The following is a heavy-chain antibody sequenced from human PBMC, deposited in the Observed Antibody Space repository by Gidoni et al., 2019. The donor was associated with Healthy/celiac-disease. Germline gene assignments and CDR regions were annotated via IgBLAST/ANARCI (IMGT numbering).Heavy chain of an antibody. D-gene: IGHD6-19*01. V-gene: IGHV1-69*01. CDR1: GGTFSSYA. CDR3: ARPWYSSGLMGVWFDP. J-gene: IGHJ5*02. Sequence: QVQLLQSGAEVKHPGSSVKVSCKASGGTFSSYAISWVRQAPGQGLEWMGGIIPIFGTANYAQKFQGRVTITADESTSTAYMELSSLRSEDTAVYYCARPWYSSGLMGVWFDPWGQGTLVTVSS. CDR2: IIPIFGTA.